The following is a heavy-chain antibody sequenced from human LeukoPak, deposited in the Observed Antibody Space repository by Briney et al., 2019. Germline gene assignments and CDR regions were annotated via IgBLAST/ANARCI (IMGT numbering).Heavy chain of an antibody. CDR3: GRASYRAFDY. CDR1: GDSVSSNSAA. D-gene: IGHD3-16*02. J-gene: IGHJ4*02. CDR2: TYYRSKWYN. Sequence: SQTLSLTCAISGDSVSSNSAAWNWLRQSPSRGLEWLGRTYYRSKWYNDYAVSVKSRMTINPDTSKNQFSLQLNSVTPEDTAVYYCGRASYRAFDYWGQGTLVTVSS. V-gene: IGHV6-1*01.